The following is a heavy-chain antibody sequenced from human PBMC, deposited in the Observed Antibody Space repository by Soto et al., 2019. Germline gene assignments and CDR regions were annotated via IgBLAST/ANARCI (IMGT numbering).Heavy chain of an antibody. CDR1: GLSITDSEMG. CDR2: TDSSGEK. D-gene: IGHD6-19*01. Sequence: QVTLKESGPVLVKPTETLTLRCTVSGLSITDSEMGVSWIRQPPGQPLAWLAHTDSSGEKSDRTFLKSRLAISKDPSKSQIVLTMTNMDPADTATYYCARRHLAVAVSPWFDPWGQGIPVTVSS. V-gene: IGHV2-26*01. J-gene: IGHJ5*02. CDR3: ARRHLAVAVSPWFDP.